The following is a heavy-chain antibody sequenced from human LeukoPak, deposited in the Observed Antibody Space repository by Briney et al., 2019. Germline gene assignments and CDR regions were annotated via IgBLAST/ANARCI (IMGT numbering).Heavy chain of an antibody. V-gene: IGHV3-23*01. Sequence: SGGSLRLSCAASGFTLSSYRMNWVRQAPGKGLEWVSAISGSGGSTCYADSVKGRFTISRDNSKNTLYLQMNSLRAEDTAVYYCAKEGGIWEWLAYYYYMDVWGKGTTVTISS. CDR2: ISGSGGST. J-gene: IGHJ6*03. CDR3: AKEGGIWEWLAYYYYMDV. CDR1: GFTLSSYR. D-gene: IGHD6-19*01.